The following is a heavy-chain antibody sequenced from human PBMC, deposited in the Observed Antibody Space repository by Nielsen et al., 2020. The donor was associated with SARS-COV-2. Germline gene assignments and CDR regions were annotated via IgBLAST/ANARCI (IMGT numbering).Heavy chain of an antibody. J-gene: IGHJ4*02. CDR2: ISYDGSNK. CDR1: GFTFSSYG. D-gene: IGHD4-17*01. V-gene: IGHV3-30*03. CDR3: ASFYGDYEGVDY. Sequence: GGSLRLSCAASGFTFSSYGMHWVRQAPGKGLEWVAVISYDGSNKYYADSVKGRFTISRDNSKNTLYLQMNSLRAEDTALYHCASFYGDYEGVDYWGQGTLVTVSS.